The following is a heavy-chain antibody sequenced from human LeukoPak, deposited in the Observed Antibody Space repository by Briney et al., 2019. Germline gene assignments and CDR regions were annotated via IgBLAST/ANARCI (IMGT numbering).Heavy chain of an antibody. CDR1: GFTFSSNY. CDR3: ARGGLRWYFDL. Sequence: GGSLRLSCAASGFTFSSNYMSWVRQAPGKGPEWVSTISLSGDSASYADSVKGRFTISRDNSKSSLYLHMNSLRAEDTAVYYCARGGLRWYFDLWGRGTLVTVSS. CDR2: ISLSGDSA. J-gene: IGHJ2*01. V-gene: IGHV3-23*01.